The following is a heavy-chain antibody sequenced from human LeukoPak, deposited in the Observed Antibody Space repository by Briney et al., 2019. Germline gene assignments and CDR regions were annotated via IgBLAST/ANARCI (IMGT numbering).Heavy chain of an antibody. Sequence: GRSLRLSCAASGFTFDDYAMHWVRQAPGKGLEWVSGISWNSGSIGYADSVKGRFTISSDNAKNSLYLQMNSLRAEDTALYYCAKDTGLVAAAGVFDYWGQGTLVTVSS. CDR3: AKDTGLVAAAGVFDY. D-gene: IGHD6-13*01. CDR2: ISWNSGSI. J-gene: IGHJ4*02. CDR1: GFTFDDYA. V-gene: IGHV3-9*01.